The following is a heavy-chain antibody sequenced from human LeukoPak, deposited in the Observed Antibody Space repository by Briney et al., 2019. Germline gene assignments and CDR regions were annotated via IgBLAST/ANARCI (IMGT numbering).Heavy chain of an antibody. J-gene: IGHJ5*02. D-gene: IGHD2-21*02. CDR2: ISYDGSNK. CDR3: ARSAYCGGDCYLTDH. V-gene: IGHV3-30-3*01. Sequence: PGGSLRLSCAASGFTFSSYAMHWVRQAPGKGLEWVAVISYDGSNKYYADSVKGRFTISRDNSKNTLYLQMNSLRAEDTAVYYCARSAYCGGDCYLTDHWGQGTLVTVSS. CDR1: GFTFSSYA.